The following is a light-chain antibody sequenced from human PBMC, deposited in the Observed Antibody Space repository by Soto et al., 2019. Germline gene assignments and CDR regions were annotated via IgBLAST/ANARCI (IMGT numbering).Light chain of an antibody. CDR2: GAS. V-gene: IGKV3-20*01. J-gene: IGKJ2*01. CDR1: QSVSNSY. CDR3: QQYAGSLPYT. Sequence: EIVLTQSPGTLSLSPGERATLSCRASQSVSNSYLAWYQQKPGQAPRLLIYGASSRDTGIPDRFSGSGSGTDFTLTISRLEPEDFAVYYCQQYAGSLPYTFGHGTKLEIK.